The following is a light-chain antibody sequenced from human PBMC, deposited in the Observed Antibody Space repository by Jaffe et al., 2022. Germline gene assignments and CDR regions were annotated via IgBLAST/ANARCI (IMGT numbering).Light chain of an antibody. CDR3: QQYDSYPYT. J-gene: IGKJ2*01. V-gene: IGKV1-5*03. Sequence: DIQMTQSPSTLSASVGDRVTITCRASQSISDLLAWYQQKPGKAPNLLIYKASRLQSGVPSRFSGSGSGTEFTLTISSLQPDDFATYYCQQYDSYPYTFGQGTKLEIK. CDR2: KAS. CDR1: QSISDL.